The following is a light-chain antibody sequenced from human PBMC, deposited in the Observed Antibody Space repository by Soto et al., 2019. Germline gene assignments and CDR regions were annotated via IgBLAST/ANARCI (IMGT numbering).Light chain of an antibody. CDR2: EGS. CDR1: SSDVGSDNL. J-gene: IGLJ2*01. V-gene: IGLV2-23*01. CDR3: CSYAGSSPAI. Sequence: QSALTQPASVSGSPGQSITISCTGTSSDVGSDNLVSWYQQHPGKAPKLMIYEGSKRPSGVSNRFSGSKSGNTASLTISGLQAEDEADYYCCSYAGSSPAIFGGGTKVTVL.